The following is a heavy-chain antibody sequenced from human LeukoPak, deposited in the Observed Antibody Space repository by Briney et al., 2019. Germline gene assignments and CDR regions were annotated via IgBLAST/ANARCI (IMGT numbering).Heavy chain of an antibody. CDR3: VQSTGWPGFDY. CDR2: IYNGVPT. D-gene: IGHD6-19*01. J-gene: IGHJ4*02. CDR1: GAPISRFF. V-gene: IGHV4-4*09. Sequence: PSETLSLICTTSGAPISRFFWSWVRQPPGKGLEWIGNIYNGVPTFFNPSLKSRVSISVDTSKGQFSLQLASVTAADTAVYYCVQSTGWPGFDYWGQGTLVTVSS.